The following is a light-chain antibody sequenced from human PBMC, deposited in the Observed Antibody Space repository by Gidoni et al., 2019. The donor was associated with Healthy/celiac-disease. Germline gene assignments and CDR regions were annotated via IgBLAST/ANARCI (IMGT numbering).Light chain of an antibody. Sequence: DIQLTQSPSCLSASVGDRVTITCWASQGIRSYLAWYQQKPGKAPKLLIYDASTLQSWVPSMFSGSGSGTEFTLTISSLQPEDFATYYCQQLNSYPWTFXXXTKVEIK. CDR3: QQLNSYPWT. J-gene: IGKJ1*01. CDR1: QGIRSY. CDR2: DAS. V-gene: IGKV1-9*01.